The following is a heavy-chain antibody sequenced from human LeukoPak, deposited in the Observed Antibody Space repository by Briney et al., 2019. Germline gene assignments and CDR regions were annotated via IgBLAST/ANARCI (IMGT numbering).Heavy chain of an antibody. CDR2: ISGYNGNT. J-gene: IGHJ4*02. CDR3: ARGPFAGLFDY. V-gene: IGHV1-18*04. CDR1: GYTFTTYG. Sequence: ASGKLSCKASGYTFTTYGISWGRQSAGQRLGWMGWISGYNGNTNYAQKLPVRVTMTTDRSTSTAYMELRSLRSDDTAVDYCARGPFAGLFDYWGQGTLVTVSS. D-gene: IGHD3-9*01.